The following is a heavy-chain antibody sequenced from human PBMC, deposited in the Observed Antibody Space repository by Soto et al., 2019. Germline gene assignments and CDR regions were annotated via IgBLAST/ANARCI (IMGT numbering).Heavy chain of an antibody. D-gene: IGHD4-17*01. V-gene: IGHV3-33*01. CDR1: GFTFSSYG. CDR3: ARDEPDYGDYEMDV. Sequence: QVQLVESGGGVVQPGRSLRLSCAASGFTFSSYGMHWVRQAPGKGLEWVAVIWYDGSNKYYADSVKGRFTISRDNSKNKLYLQMNSLRAEDTAVYYCARDEPDYGDYEMDVWGKGTTVTVSS. CDR2: IWYDGSNK. J-gene: IGHJ6*04.